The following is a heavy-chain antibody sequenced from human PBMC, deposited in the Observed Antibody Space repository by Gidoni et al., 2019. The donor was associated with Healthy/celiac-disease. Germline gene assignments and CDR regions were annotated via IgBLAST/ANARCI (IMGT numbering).Heavy chain of an antibody. J-gene: IGHJ6*02. Sequence: QVQLVQSGAEVKKPGASVKVPCKASGDPFTSYSISWVRQAPGQGLEWMGWLSAYNGNTNYAHKLQGRVTMTTDTSTSTAYMELRSLRSDDTSVYYCARDIVVVPAAIGVAYYYYCMDVWGQGTTVTVSS. V-gene: IGHV1-18*04. CDR2: LSAYNGNT. D-gene: IGHD2-2*02. CDR1: GDPFTSYS. CDR3: ARDIVVVPAAIGVAYYYYCMDV.